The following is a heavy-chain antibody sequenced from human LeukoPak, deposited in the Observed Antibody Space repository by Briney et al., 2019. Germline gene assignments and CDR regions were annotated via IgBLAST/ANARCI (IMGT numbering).Heavy chain of an antibody. V-gene: IGHV4-31*03. CDR2: IYYSGST. CDR3: ARDHGYYDSWYFDL. J-gene: IGHJ2*01. D-gene: IGHD3-22*01. CDR1: GGSISSGGYY. Sequence: SETLSLTCIVSGGSISSGGYYWSWIRQHPGKGLEWIGDIYYSGSTYYNPSLKSRVIISVDTSKNQFSLKLSSVTAADTAVYYCARDHGYYDSWYFDLWGRGTLVTVSS.